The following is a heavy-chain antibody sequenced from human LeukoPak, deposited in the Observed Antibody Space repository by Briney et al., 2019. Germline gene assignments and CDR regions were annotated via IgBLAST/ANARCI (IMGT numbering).Heavy chain of an antibody. V-gene: IGHV1-18*01. D-gene: IGHD6-19*01. J-gene: IGHJ3*02. CDR3: ARDPPTGIAVAGTGDAFDI. Sequence: ASVKVSRKASGYTFTSYGISWVRQAPGQGLEWMGWISAYNGNTNYAQKLQGRVTMTTDTSTSTAYMELRSLRSDDTAVYYCARDPPTGIAVAGTGDAFDIWGQGTMVTVSS. CDR2: ISAYNGNT. CDR1: GYTFTSYG.